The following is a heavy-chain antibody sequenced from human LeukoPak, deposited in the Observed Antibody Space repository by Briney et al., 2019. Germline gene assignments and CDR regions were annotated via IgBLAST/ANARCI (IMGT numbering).Heavy chain of an antibody. CDR1: GFTFSSHG. V-gene: IGHV3-48*01. Sequence: PGGSLRLSCVASGFTFSSHGMHWVRQAPGKGLEWISYISSSTNRTHYADSVKGRFTISRDNAKNSLYLQMNSLRVEDTAVYYCAKISHYYDSRAAFDIWGQGTMVTVSS. CDR3: AKISHYYDSRAAFDI. J-gene: IGHJ3*02. D-gene: IGHD3-22*01. CDR2: ISSSTNRT.